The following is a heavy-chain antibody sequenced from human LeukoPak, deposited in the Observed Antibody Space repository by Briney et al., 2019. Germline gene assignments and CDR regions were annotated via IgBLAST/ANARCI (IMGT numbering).Heavy chain of an antibody. Sequence: GGSLRLSCAASGFTFSSYAMSWVRQAPGKGLEWVSGISWNSGSIGYADSVKGRFTISRDNAKNSLYLQMNSLRAEDTALYYCAKDYCSGGSCYSFDYWGQGTLVTVSS. J-gene: IGHJ4*02. V-gene: IGHV3-9*01. CDR1: GFTFSSYA. CDR3: AKDYCSGGSCYSFDY. D-gene: IGHD2-15*01. CDR2: ISWNSGSI.